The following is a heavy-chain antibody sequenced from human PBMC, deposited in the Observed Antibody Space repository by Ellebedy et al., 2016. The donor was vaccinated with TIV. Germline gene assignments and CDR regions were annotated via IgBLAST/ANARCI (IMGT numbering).Heavy chain of an antibody. CDR1: GIIFSSYW. J-gene: IGHJ4*02. Sequence: GESLKISCESSGIIFSSYWMHWVRQAPGKGLLWVSRINSDGSSTTYADSVKGRFTISRDNAKNTVYLQMNSLRIEDTAVYYCATERSGSYYNYWGQGTLVTVSS. CDR2: INSDGSST. V-gene: IGHV3-74*03. D-gene: IGHD1-26*01. CDR3: ATERSGSYYNY.